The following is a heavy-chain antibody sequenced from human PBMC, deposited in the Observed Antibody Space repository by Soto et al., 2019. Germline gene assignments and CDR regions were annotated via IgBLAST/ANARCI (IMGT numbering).Heavy chain of an antibody. V-gene: IGHV5-10-1*01. CDR2: IDPSDSYT. CDR3: ARSNLDYYDSSGYYDDAFDI. D-gene: IGHD3-22*01. Sequence: EVQLVQSGAEVKKPGESLRISCKGSGYSFTSYWISWVRQMPGKGLEWMGRIDPSDSYTNYSPCFQGHVTISADKSISTAYLQCSSLKASYTDMYYCARSNLDYYDSSGYYDDAFDIWGQGTMVTVSS. CDR1: GYSFTSYW. J-gene: IGHJ3*02.